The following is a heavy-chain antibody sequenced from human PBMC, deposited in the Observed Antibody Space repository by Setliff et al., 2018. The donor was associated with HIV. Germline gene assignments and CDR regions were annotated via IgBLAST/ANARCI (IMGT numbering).Heavy chain of an antibody. V-gene: IGHV4-4*07. CDR2: IYTSGNT. CDR1: GDSISGNY. CDR3: ARSPESAFDY. J-gene: IGHJ4*02. Sequence: SETLSLTCTVSGDSISGNYWSWIRQPAGKGLEWIGRIYTSGNTNYNPSLKSRVTMSVDTSKNQFSLNLSSLTAADTAVYYCARSPESAFDYWGQGILVTVSS. D-gene: IGHD3-3*01.